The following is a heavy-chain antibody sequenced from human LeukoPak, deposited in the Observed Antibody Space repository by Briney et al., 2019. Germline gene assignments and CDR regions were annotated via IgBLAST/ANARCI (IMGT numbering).Heavy chain of an antibody. CDR3: VRDRELTY. J-gene: IGHJ4*02. CDR2: IYYSGST. V-gene: IGHV4-39*07. D-gene: IGHD1-26*01. CDR1: GGSISSSSYY. Sequence: SETLSLTCTVSGGSISSSSYYWGWIRQPPGKGLEWIGSIYYSGSTYYNPSLKSRVTISVDTSKNQFSLKLTSVTAADTAVYYCVRDRELTYWGQGTLVTVSS.